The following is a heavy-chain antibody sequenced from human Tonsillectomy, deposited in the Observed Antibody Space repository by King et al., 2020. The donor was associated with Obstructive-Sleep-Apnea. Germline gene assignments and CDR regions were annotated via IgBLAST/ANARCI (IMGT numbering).Heavy chain of an antibody. CDR3: TGGDSSGWFAAYETDY. Sequence: VQLVESGGGVVQPGRSLRLTCAAAGFTFSTFALHLVRQAPGKGLEWVAVISYDGSNKHYADSVKGRFTISRDNSKNTLYLQMCSLRGEDTAVYYCTGGDSSGWFAAYETDYWGQGILVTVSS. CDR2: ISYDGSNK. D-gene: IGHD6-19*01. CDR1: GFTFSTFA. J-gene: IGHJ4*02. V-gene: IGHV3-30-3*01.